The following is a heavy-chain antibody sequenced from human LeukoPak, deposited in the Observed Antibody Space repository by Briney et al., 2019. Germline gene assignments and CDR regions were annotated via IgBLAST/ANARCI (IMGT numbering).Heavy chain of an antibody. CDR2: ISWNSGGI. D-gene: IGHD3-10*01. CDR1: GFTFSSYS. CDR3: SRITMVRGVPAATGGMDV. J-gene: IGHJ6*02. Sequence: GGSLRLSCAASGFTFSSYSMNWVRQAPGKGLEWVSGISWNSGGIGYADSVKGRFTISRDNAKNSLYLQMNSLRAEDTALYYCSRITMVRGVPAATGGMDVWGQGTTVTVSS. V-gene: IGHV3-9*01.